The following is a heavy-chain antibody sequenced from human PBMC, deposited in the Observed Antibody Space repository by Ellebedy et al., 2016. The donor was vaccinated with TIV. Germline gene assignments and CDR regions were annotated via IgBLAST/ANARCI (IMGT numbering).Heavy chain of an antibody. CDR2: IIPILGIA. V-gene: IGHV1-69*04. Sequence: AASVKVSCKASGGTFSSYAISWVRQAPGQGLEWMGRIIPILGIANYAQKFQGRVTITADKSTSTAYMELSSLRSEDTAVYYCARAEYYGSGSQRLHAFDIWGQGTMVTVSS. J-gene: IGHJ3*02. CDR3: ARAEYYGSGSQRLHAFDI. CDR1: GGTFSSYA. D-gene: IGHD3-10*01.